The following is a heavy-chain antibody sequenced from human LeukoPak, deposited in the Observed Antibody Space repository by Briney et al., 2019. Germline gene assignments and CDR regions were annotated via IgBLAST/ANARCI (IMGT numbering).Heavy chain of an antibody. CDR2: SDPEDGER. CDR3: VTGFSTMAVDYFDY. CDR1: GKTLSDLS. V-gene: IGHV1-24*01. Sequence: ASVKVSGKVSGKTLSDLSIHWLRQPPGKGLEWLGGSDPEDGERIYAQMFQGRVTMTEDTSIDTAYMELSSLRSEDTAVYYCVTGFSTMAVDYFDYWGQGTLVTVSP. J-gene: IGHJ4*02. D-gene: IGHD3-10*01.